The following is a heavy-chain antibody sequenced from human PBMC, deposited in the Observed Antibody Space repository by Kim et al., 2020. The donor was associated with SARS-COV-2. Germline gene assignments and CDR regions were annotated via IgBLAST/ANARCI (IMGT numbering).Heavy chain of an antibody. CDR3: ARGPLGTMVRGVIRY. V-gene: IGHV4-34*01. CDR1: GGSFSGYY. Sequence: SETLSLTCAVYGGSFSGYYWSWIRQPPGKGLEWIGEINHSGSTNYNPSLKSRVTISVDTSKNQFSLKLSSVTAADTAVYYCARGPLGTMVRGVIRYWGQGTLVTVSS. D-gene: IGHD3-10*01. CDR2: INHSGST. J-gene: IGHJ4*02.